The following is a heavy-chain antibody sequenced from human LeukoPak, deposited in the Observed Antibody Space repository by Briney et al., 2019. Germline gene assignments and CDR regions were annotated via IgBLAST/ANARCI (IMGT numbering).Heavy chain of an antibody. J-gene: IGHJ4*02. D-gene: IGHD1-26*01. CDR1: GASISHFY. CDR2: IHPTGGS. Sequence: PSETLSLTCTVSGASISHFYWSWIRQTPEKGLEWMGHIHPTGGSTPYPSLRSRLTMSMDTSRNQLSLKLTSVTAADTAVYFCARLGSNHDFWGQGALVTVSS. CDR3: ARLGSNHDF. V-gene: IGHV4-4*09.